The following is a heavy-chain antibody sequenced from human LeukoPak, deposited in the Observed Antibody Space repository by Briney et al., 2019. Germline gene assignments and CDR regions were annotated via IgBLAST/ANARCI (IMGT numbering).Heavy chain of an antibody. CDR2: IIPIFGTA. CDR3: ARSPSGAYYYDF. J-gene: IGHJ4*02. CDR1: GGTFSSYA. Sequence: GSSVKVSCKASGGTFSSYAISWVRPAPGQGLEWMGGIIPIFGTANYAQKFQGRVTITTDESTSTAYMELSSLRSEDTAVYYCARSPSGAYYYDFWGQGTLVTVSS. V-gene: IGHV1-69*05. D-gene: IGHD3-10*01.